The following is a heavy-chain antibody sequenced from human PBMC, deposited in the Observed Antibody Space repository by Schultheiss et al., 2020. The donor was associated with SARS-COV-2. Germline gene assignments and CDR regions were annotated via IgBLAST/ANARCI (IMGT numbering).Heavy chain of an antibody. CDR1: GFTFSSYG. J-gene: IGHJ5*02. CDR3: ARGSIAAAGNGWWFDP. V-gene: IGHV3-30*19. Sequence: GGSLRLSCAASGFTFSSYGMHWVRQAPGKGLEWVAVIWYDGSNKYYADSVKGRFTISRDNSKNTLYVQMNSLRCEDTAVYYCARGSIAAAGNGWWFDPWGQGTLVTVSS. CDR2: IWYDGSNK. D-gene: IGHD6-13*01.